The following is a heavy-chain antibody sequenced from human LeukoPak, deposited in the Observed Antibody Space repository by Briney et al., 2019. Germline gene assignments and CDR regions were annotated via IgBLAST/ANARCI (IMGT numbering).Heavy chain of an antibody. CDR1: GFTFSSYW. CDR2: IKQDGSEK. V-gene: IGHV3-7*01. J-gene: IGHJ4*02. D-gene: IGHD2-2*01. Sequence: GGSLRLSCAASGFTFSSYWMSWIRQAPVKGLEWVANIKQDGSEKYYVDSVKGRFTISRDNAKNSLYLQMNSLRAEDTAVYYCASWGIVAPAATTQFFDYWGQGTLVTVSS. CDR3: ASWGIVAPAATTQFFDY.